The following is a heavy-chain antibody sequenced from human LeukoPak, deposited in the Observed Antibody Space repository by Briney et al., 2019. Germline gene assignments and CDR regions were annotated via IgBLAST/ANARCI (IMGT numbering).Heavy chain of an antibody. Sequence: SETLSLTCTVSGGSINNYYWSWLRQPPGKGLEWIGYIYYSGNTNYNPSLRSRVTVSLDSSKNQFSLQLTSVTAADTAVYYCARGAGWYNYWGQGTLVTVSS. CDR2: IYYSGNT. CDR3: ARGAGWYNY. CDR1: GGSINNYY. J-gene: IGHJ4*02. D-gene: IGHD6-19*01. V-gene: IGHV4-59*08.